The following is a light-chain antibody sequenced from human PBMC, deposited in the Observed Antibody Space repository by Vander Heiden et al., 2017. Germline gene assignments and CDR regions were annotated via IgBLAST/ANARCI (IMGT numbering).Light chain of an antibody. Sequence: QTVVTQEPPFSVSPGGTVTLTCGLSSGSVSTSYYPSWYQQTPGQAPRTLIYSPNTRSSGVPDRFSGSILGNKAALTITGAQADDESDYYCVLYLGSGISVFGGGTKLTVL. CDR1: SGSVSTSYY. V-gene: IGLV8-61*01. J-gene: IGLJ3*02. CDR2: SPN. CDR3: VLYLGSGISV.